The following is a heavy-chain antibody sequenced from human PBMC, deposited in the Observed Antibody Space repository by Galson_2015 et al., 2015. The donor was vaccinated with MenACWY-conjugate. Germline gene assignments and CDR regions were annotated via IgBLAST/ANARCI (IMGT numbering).Heavy chain of an antibody. CDR1: GFTFSSYA. CDR3: ARSNSSSWYSLVDY. D-gene: IGHD6-13*01. CDR2: ISYDGSNK. V-gene: IGHV3-30*04. Sequence: SLRLSCAASGFTFSSYAMHWVRQAPGKGLEWVAVISYDGSNKYYADSVKGRFTISRDNSKNTLYLQMNSLRAEDTAVYYCARSNSSSWYSLVDYWGQGTLVTVSS. J-gene: IGHJ4*02.